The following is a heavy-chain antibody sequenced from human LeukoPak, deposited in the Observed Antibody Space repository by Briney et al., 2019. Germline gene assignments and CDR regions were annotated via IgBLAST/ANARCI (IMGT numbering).Heavy chain of an antibody. Sequence: GGSLRLSCGASGFTFSSYWMHWVRQAPGKGLVWVSHIDTDGSVTNYADSVKGRFTISRDNAKNTLYLQMNSLRAEDTAVYYCTRGLQGIDYWGQGTLVTVSS. CDR3: TRGLQGIDY. J-gene: IGHJ4*02. CDR2: IDTDGSVT. V-gene: IGHV3-74*01. CDR1: GFTFSSYW. D-gene: IGHD4-11*01.